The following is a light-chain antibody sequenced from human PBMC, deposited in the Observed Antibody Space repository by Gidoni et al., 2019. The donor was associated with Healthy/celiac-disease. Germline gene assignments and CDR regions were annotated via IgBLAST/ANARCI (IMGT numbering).Light chain of an antibody. CDR3: SSYAGSNNWV. J-gene: IGLJ2*01. V-gene: IGLV2-8*01. CDR1: SSDVGGYND. CDR2: EVS. Sequence: PPSASGSPGQSVTISCTGTSSDVGGYNDVSWYQQHPGKAPKLMIYEVSKRPSGVPDRFSGSKSGNTASLTVSGLQAEDEADYYCSSYAGSNNWVFGGGTKLTVL.